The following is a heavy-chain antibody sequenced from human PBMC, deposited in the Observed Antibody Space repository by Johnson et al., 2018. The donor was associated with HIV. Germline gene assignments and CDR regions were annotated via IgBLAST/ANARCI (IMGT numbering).Heavy chain of an antibody. Sequence: QVQLVESGGGLVKPGGSLRLSCAASGFTFSSYGMHWVRQAPGKGLEWVAVIWYDGSNKYYVDSVKGRFTISRDNAKNSLYLQMNSLRAEDTAVYYCAKGRSPRIQLRTWAFDIWGQGTMVIVSS. J-gene: IGHJ3*02. CDR2: IWYDGSNK. CDR1: GFTFSSYG. D-gene: IGHD5-18*01. V-gene: IGHV3-33*03. CDR3: AKGRSPRIQLRTWAFDI.